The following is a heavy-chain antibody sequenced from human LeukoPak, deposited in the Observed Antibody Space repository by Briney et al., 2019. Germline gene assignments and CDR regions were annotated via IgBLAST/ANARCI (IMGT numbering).Heavy chain of an antibody. CDR3: ATGVAVAGTPWVY. J-gene: IGHJ4*02. Sequence: ASVKASCKVSGYTLTELSMHWVRQAPGKGLEWMGGFDPEDGETIYAQKFQGRVTMTEDTSTDTAYMELSSLRSEDTAVYYCATGVAVAGTPWVYWGQGTLVTVSS. CDR2: FDPEDGET. D-gene: IGHD6-19*01. V-gene: IGHV1-24*01. CDR1: GYTLTELS.